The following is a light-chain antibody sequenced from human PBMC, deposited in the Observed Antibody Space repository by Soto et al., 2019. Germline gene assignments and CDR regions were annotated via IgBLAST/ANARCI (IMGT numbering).Light chain of an antibody. J-gene: IGKJ5*01. CDR1: QSIRSL. CDR2: DAS. CDR3: QQYQTYST. Sequence: DIQVTQSPSNLSASVGDRVTITCRASQSIRSLLAWYQQKPGKAPKVLIYDASSLGSGVPSRFSGSGSGTEFTLTIISLQPDDFAAYFCQQYQTYSTFGQGTRLEIK. V-gene: IGKV1-5*01.